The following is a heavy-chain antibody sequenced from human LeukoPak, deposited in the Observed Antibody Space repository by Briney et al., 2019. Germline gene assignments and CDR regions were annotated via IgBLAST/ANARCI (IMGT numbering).Heavy chain of an antibody. CDR1: GFSSSAYI. CDR2: IRSDGSST. J-gene: IGHJ4*02. CDR3: TRRYGGHSGWAGYHDS. Sequence: PGGSLRLSCVASGFSSSAYIMHWVRQAPGKGLEYVSAIRSDGSSTFYPNSVKGRFTISRDNSKSPLYLQMGSLRAEDTAVYYCTRRYGGHSGWAGYHDSWGQGTLVTVSS. D-gene: IGHD6-19*01. V-gene: IGHV3-64*01.